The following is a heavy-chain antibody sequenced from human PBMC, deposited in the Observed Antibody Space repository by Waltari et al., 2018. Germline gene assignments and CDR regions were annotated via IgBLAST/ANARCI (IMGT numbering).Heavy chain of an antibody. CDR1: GYTLTELS. Sequence: QVQLVQSGAEVKKPGASVKVSCKVSGYTLTELSMHWVRQAPGKGLEWMGGFDPEDGETIYAQKFQGRVTMTEDTSTDTAYMELSSLRSEDTAVYYCATAHCSGGSCYLEVGYYFDYWGQGTLVTVSS. CDR2: FDPEDGET. V-gene: IGHV1-24*01. CDR3: ATAHCSGGSCYLEVGYYFDY. J-gene: IGHJ4*02. D-gene: IGHD2-15*01.